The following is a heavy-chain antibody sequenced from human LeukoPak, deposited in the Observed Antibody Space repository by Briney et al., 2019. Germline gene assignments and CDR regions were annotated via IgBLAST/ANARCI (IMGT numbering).Heavy chain of an antibody. CDR2: ISSSSSYI. J-gene: IGHJ4*02. V-gene: IGHV3-21*01. Sequence: KSGGSLRLSCAASGFTFSEYYINWVRQAPGKGLEWVSSISSSSSYIYYADSVKGRFTISRDNAKNSLYLQMNSLRAEDTAVYYCARDPASAAGTEYDYWGQGTLVTVSS. D-gene: IGHD6-13*01. CDR3: ARDPASAAGTEYDY. CDR1: GFTFSEYY.